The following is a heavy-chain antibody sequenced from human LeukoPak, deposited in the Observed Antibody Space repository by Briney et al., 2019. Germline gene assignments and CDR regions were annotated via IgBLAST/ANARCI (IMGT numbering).Heavy chain of an antibody. D-gene: IGHD1-26*01. Sequence: SETLSLTCTVSGGSISSSSYYWGWIRQPPGKGLEWIGSIYYSGSTYYNPSLKSRVTISIDTSKNQFSLDLSSVTATDTAIYNCARQGGSGRAFDIWGQGTMVTVSS. CDR2: IYYSGST. J-gene: IGHJ3*02. V-gene: IGHV4-39*01. CDR3: ARQGGSGRAFDI. CDR1: GGSISSSSYY.